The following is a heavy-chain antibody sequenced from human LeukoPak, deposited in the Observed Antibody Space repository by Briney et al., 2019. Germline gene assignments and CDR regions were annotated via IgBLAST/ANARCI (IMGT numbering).Heavy chain of an antibody. Sequence: PSETLSLTYTVSCGSITYYYCSWIRQPPGKGLECIVYVYYSGSTSYNPSLKSRVTISLDTSKHQFSLKLNSVTAADTAVYYCARHAYCGGDCFGGAFEIWGQGTMVTVSS. CDR3: ARHAYCGGDCFGGAFEI. D-gene: IGHD2-21*02. J-gene: IGHJ3*02. V-gene: IGHV4-59*08. CDR1: CGSITYYY. CDR2: VYYSGST.